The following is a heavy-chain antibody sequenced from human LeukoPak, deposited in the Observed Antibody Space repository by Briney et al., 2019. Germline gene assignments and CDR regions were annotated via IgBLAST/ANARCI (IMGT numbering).Heavy chain of an antibody. CDR2: MSYDGSNK. CDR3: AKDSGGSVLED. J-gene: IGHJ4*01. CDR1: GFIFSGSV. D-gene: IGHD2-15*01. Sequence: GGPLRLSCAASGFIFSGSVMHWVRQAPGKGLEWLAVMSYDGSNKYYGDSVKGRFTISRDNSENTLYLHMNSLRHDDTAVYYCAKDSGGSVLEDWGHGSLVIVSS. V-gene: IGHV3-30*18.